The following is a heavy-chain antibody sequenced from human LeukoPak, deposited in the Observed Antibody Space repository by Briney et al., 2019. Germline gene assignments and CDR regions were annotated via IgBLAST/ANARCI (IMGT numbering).Heavy chain of an antibody. Sequence: GGSLRLSCAASGFTFGSYAMHWVRQAPGKGLEWLAVISYDGSNTYYADSVKGRFTISRDNSKNTLYLQMNSLRAEDTAVYYCARLTGRGFVVVPATPRWFDPWGQGTLVTVSS. J-gene: IGHJ5*02. CDR2: ISYDGSNT. V-gene: IGHV3-30*04. D-gene: IGHD2-2*01. CDR3: ARLTGRGFVVVPATPRWFDP. CDR1: GFTFGSYA.